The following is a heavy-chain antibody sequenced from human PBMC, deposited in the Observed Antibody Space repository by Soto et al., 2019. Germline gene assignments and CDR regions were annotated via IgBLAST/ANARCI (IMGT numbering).Heavy chain of an antibody. CDR1: GYTFTGYY. CDR3: ARDRNRITTIAVADRVGMDV. Sequence: ASVKVSCKASGYTFTGYYMHWVRQAPGQGLEWMGWINPNSGGTNYAQKFQGWVTMTRDTSISTAYMELSRLRSDDTAVYYCARDRNRITTIAVADRVGMDVWGQGTTVTVSS. CDR2: INPNSGGT. J-gene: IGHJ6*02. D-gene: IGHD3-22*01. V-gene: IGHV1-2*04.